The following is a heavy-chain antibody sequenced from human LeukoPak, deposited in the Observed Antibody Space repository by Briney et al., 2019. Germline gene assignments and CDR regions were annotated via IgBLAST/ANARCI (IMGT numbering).Heavy chain of an antibody. D-gene: IGHD1-26*01. CDR1: GGSISSSSYY. Sequence: SETLSLTCTVSGGSISSSSYYWGWIRQPPGKGLEWIGSIYYSGSTYYNPSLKSRVTISVDTSKNQFSLKLSSVTAADTAVYYCASPSGSPGTWGQGTLVTVSS. CDR3: ASPSGSPGT. CDR2: IYYSGST. V-gene: IGHV4-39*01. J-gene: IGHJ5*02.